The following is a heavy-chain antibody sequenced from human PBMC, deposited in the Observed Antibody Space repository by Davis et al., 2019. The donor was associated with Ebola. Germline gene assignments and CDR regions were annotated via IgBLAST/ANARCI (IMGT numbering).Heavy chain of an antibody. J-gene: IGHJ5*02. Sequence: GSLRLSCAVYGGSFSGYYWSWIRQPPGKGLEWIGEINHSGSTNYNPSLKSRVTISVDTSKNQFSLKLSSVTAADTAVYYCARHGYDFWSGYYTGRWFDPWGQGTLVTVSS. D-gene: IGHD3-3*01. V-gene: IGHV4-34*01. CDR2: INHSGST. CDR1: GGSFSGYY. CDR3: ARHGYDFWSGYYTGRWFDP.